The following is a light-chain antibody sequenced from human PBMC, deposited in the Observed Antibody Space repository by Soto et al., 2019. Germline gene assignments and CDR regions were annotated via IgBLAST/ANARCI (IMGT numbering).Light chain of an antibody. Sequence: QSALTQPRSVSGSPGQSLTISCTGADSDVGSYDYVSWYQQYPGKAPKLMIYDVTKRPSGVPDRFSGSKSGNTASLTISGLQAADEAHYYCCSYAGNNILVFGGGTKLTVL. V-gene: IGLV2-11*01. CDR2: DVT. CDR3: CSYAGNNILV. CDR1: DSDVGSYDY. J-gene: IGLJ2*01.